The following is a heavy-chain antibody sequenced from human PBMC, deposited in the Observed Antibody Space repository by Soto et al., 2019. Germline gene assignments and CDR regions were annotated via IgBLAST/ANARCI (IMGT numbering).Heavy chain of an antibody. V-gene: IGHV1-8*01. CDR3: ARGLAAAGIVDY. J-gene: IGHJ4*02. D-gene: IGHD6-13*01. CDR1: GYTFTSYG. CDR2: MNPNSGNT. Sequence: GASVKVSCKASGYTFTSYGINWVRQAAGQGLEWMGWMNPNSGNTGYAQKFQGRVTMTRNTSISTAYMELSSLRSEDTAVYYCARGLAAAGIVDYWGQGTLVTVSS.